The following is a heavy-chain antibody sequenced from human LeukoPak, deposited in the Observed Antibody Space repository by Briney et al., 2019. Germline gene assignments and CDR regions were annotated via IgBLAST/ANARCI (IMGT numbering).Heavy chain of an antibody. CDR1: GGSISSYY. CDR2: IYYSGST. J-gene: IGHJ4*02. D-gene: IGHD3-22*01. Sequence: PSETLSLTCTVSGGSISSYYWSWIRQPPGKGLEWIGYIYYSGSTNNNPSLKSRVTISVDTSKNQFSLKLSSVTAADTAVYYCAGSRYYYDSSGYYSIDYWGQGTLVTVSS. V-gene: IGHV4-59*01. CDR3: AGSRYYYDSSGYYSIDY.